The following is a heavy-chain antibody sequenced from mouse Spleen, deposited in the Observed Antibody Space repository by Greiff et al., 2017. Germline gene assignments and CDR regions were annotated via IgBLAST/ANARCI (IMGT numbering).Heavy chain of an antibody. V-gene: IGHV1-55*01. D-gene: IGHD2-2*01. CDR2: IYPGSGST. CDR1: GYTFTSYW. J-gene: IGHJ4*01. CDR3: AREGGGYPYYAMDY. Sequence: QVQLQQPGAELVKPGASVKMSCKASGYTFTSYWITWVKQRPGQGLEWIGDIYPGSGSTNYNEKFKSKATLTVDKPSSTAYMQLSSLTSEDSAVYYCAREGGGYPYYAMDYWGQGTSVTVSS.